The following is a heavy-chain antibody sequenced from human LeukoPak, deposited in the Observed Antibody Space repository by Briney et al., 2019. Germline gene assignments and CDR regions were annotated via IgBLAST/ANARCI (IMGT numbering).Heavy chain of an antibody. CDR1: GGTFSSSA. V-gene: IGHV1-69*04. CDR2: IIPILGIA. J-gene: IGHJ5*02. CDR3: AREASPPNWFDP. Sequence: ASVKVSCKASGGTFSSSAISWVRQAPGQGLEWMGRIIPILGIANYAQKFQGRVTITADKSTSTAYMELSSLRSEDTAVYYCAREASPPNWFDPWGQGTLVTVSS.